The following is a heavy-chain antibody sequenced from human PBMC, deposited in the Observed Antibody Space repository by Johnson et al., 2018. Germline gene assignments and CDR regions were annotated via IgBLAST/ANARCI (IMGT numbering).Heavy chain of an antibody. CDR3: IRAGIEVPGVDAFDF. D-gene: IGHD6-19*01. CDR2: IGTSIKDK. V-gene: IGHV3-21*01. J-gene: IGHJ3*01. CDR1: GFSFNFYS. Sequence: EVQLVESGGGLVKPGGSLRLSCAASGFSFNFYSMNWVRQAPGKGLEWVSAIGTSIKDKNYADSVKDRFTISRDNAKNSLYLQMSSLRAEDTAVYYCIRAGIEVPGVDAFDFWGHGTRVTVSS.